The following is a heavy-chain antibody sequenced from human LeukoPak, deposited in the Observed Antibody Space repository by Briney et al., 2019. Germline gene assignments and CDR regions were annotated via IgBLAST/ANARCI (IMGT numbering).Heavy chain of an antibody. CDR1: GGSIISSSNY. D-gene: IGHD1-26*01. Sequence: SETLSLTCTVSGGSIISSSNYWGWIRQPPGKGLEWIGSIYYSGNTYYNPSLTSRATISVDTSKNQFSLRLSSVTAADTAVYYCAGLRAPGSYHYWYFDLWGRGTLVTVSS. J-gene: IGHJ2*01. V-gene: IGHV4-39*01. CDR3: AGLRAPGSYHYWYFDL. CDR2: IYYSGNT.